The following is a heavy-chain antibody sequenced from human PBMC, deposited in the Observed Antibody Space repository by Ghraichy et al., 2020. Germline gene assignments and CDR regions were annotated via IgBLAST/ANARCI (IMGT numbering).Heavy chain of an antibody. J-gene: IGHJ4*02. V-gene: IGHV4-59*01. CDR1: GGSITGYH. CDR3: ARERDSFNNFDY. CDR2: MYHSGAS. Sequence: GSLSLTCTVSGGSITGYHWSWIRQPPGMRLEWIGYMYHSGASNYNPSLKSRVTMSVDTSKNQFSLKLNSVTAADTAVYYCARERDSFNNFDYWGQGALVTVPS. D-gene: IGHD2-21*01.